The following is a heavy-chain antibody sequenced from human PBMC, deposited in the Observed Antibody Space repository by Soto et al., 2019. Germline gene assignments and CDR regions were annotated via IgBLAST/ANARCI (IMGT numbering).Heavy chain of an antibody. D-gene: IGHD6-13*01. CDR1: GGSISSSSYY. V-gene: IGHV4-39*01. J-gene: IGHJ5*02. Sequence: SETLSLTCTVSGGSISSSSYYWGWIRQPPGKGLEWIGSIYYSGSTYYNPSLKSRVTISVDTSKNQFSLKLSSVTAADTAVYYCARHASYSRSNWFDPWGQGTLVTVSS. CDR2: IYYSGST. CDR3: ARHASYSRSNWFDP.